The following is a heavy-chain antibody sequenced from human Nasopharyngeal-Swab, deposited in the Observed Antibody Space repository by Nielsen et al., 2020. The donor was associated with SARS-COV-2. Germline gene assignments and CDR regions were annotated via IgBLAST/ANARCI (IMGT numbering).Heavy chain of an antibody. CDR1: GFTVISYA. Sequence: LSLSSAASGFTVISYAMSWVRQAPGKGLEWVSTISGSGGSTYYADSVKGRFTISRDYSKNTLYLQMSSLRAEDTAVYYCANRMPTVGATRYYCFDSWGQGTLVTVSS. CDR2: ISGSGGST. J-gene: IGHJ4*02. CDR3: ANRMPTVGATRYYCFDS. V-gene: IGHV3-23*01. D-gene: IGHD1-26*01.